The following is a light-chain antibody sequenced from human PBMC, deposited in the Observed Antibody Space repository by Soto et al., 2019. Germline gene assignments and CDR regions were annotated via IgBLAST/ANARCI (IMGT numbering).Light chain of an antibody. CDR2: EGF. CDR3: CSYAGRSTWDVV. CDR1: SSDVGGSGL. J-gene: IGLJ2*01. V-gene: IGLV2-23*01. Sequence: QSVLTQPASVSGSPGQSITISCTGTSSDVGGSGLVSWYQFHPGKAPKLLIFEGFKRPSGVSNRFSGSKSGSTASLTFSGLQAEDEADYYCCSYAGRSTWDVVFGGGNKVTVL.